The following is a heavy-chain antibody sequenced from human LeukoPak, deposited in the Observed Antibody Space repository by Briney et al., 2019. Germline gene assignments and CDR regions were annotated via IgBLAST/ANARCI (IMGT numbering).Heavy chain of an antibody. V-gene: IGHV3-30-3*01. D-gene: IGHD6-13*01. J-gene: IGHJ5*02. CDR2: ISYDGSNK. CDR3: ARDIAAAGTEGWFDP. Sequence: GKSLRLSCAASGFTFSGYPIHWVRQAPGKGLEWVAVISYDGSNKYYADSVKGRFTISRDNSKNTLYLQMNSLRAEDTAVYYCARDIAAAGTEGWFDPWGQGTLVTVSS. CDR1: GFTFSGYP.